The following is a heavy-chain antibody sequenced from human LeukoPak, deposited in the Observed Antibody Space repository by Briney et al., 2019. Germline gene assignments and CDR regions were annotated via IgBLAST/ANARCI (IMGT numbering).Heavy chain of an antibody. CDR1: GYTFTSYD. CDR3: ARALSWTTDSYYYMDV. V-gene: IGHV1-8*01. Sequence: VASVTVSCKASGYTFTSYDINWVRQATGQGLECMGWMNPNSGNTGYAQKFQGRVTMTKNTSITTAYMELSSLRSEDTAVYYCARALSWTTDSYYYMDVWGKGTTVTVSS. CDR2: MNPNSGNT. D-gene: IGHD3/OR15-3a*01. J-gene: IGHJ6*03.